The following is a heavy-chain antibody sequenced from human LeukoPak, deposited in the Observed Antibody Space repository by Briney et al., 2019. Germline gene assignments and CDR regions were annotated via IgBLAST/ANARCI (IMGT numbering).Heavy chain of an antibody. Sequence: SVKVSCKASGYTFTNYTINWVRLAPGQGLEWMGGIIPIFGTANYAQKFQGRVTITADESTSTAYMELSSLRSEDTAVYYCARDTHTYFDYWGQGTLVTVSS. V-gene: IGHV1-69*13. CDR1: GYTFTNYT. CDR3: ARDTHTYFDY. CDR2: IIPIFGTA. J-gene: IGHJ4*02.